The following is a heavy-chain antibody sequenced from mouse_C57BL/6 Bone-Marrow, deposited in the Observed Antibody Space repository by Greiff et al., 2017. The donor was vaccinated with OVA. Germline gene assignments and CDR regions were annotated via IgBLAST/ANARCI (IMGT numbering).Heavy chain of an antibody. V-gene: IGHV1-7*01. CDR2: INPRSGYT. Sequence: QVQLKQSGADLAKPGASVKLSCTASGYTFTSSWMHWVKQTPGQGLEWIGYINPRSGYTNYNQKFKDKDTWTADKSASTAYSQQSSLRYEDSAVYYCARRRTGTRSMDYWGQGTSVTVSS. CDR3: ARRRTGTRSMDY. CDR1: GYTFTSSW. D-gene: IGHD4-1*01. J-gene: IGHJ4*01.